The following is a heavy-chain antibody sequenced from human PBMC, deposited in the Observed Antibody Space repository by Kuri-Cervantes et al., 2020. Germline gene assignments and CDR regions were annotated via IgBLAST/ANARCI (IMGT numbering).Heavy chain of an antibody. J-gene: IGHJ1*01. CDR1: GFTFSDHY. D-gene: IGHD6-13*01. V-gene: IGHV3-72*01. Sequence: GESLKISCAASGFTFSDHYMDWVRQAPGKGLEWVGRTRNKANSYTTEYAASVKGRFTISRDDSKNSLYLQMNSLRAEDTAVYYCAIDSSSWYRSAEYFQHWGQGTLVTVSS. CDR3: AIDSSSWYRSAEYFQH. CDR2: TRNKANSYTT.